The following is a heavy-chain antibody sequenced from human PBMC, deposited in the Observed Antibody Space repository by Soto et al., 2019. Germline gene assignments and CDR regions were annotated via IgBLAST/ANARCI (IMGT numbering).Heavy chain of an antibody. Sequence: ASVKVSCKASGYTFTGYYMHWLRQAPGQGLEWMGWINPNSGGTNYAQKFQGRVTMTRDTSISTAYMELSRLRSDDTAVYYCARNLRYCSSTSCQNYYYYYGMDVWGQGTTVTVSS. CDR3: ARNLRYCSSTSCQNYYYYYGMDV. CDR2: INPNSGGT. V-gene: IGHV1-2*02. CDR1: GYTFTGYY. D-gene: IGHD2-2*01. J-gene: IGHJ6*02.